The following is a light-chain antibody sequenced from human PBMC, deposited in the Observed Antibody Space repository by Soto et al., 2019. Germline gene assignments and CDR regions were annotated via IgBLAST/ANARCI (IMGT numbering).Light chain of an antibody. J-gene: IGKJ1*01. CDR3: QQANSFPWT. CDR1: QTISSW. Sequence: DIQMTQSPSTLSGSVGDRVTITCRASQTISSWLAWYQQKPGKAPNLLIYAASSLQSGVPSRFSGSGSGTDFTLTISSLQPEDFATYYCQQANSFPWTFGQGTKVDIK. CDR2: AAS. V-gene: IGKV1-12*01.